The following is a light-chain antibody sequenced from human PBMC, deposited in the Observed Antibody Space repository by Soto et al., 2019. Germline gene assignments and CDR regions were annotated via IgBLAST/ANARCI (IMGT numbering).Light chain of an antibody. Sequence: EIVLMQSPGTLSLSPGERATLFCRASQSMKRRYLAWYQQKPGQAPRVLIYAASNRATDIPDRFSGSGSGTDFSLTISRLEPEDFAVYYCHQYDNTPQTFGQGTKVEIK. CDR3: HQYDNTPQT. CDR1: QSMKRRY. V-gene: IGKV3-20*01. CDR2: AAS. J-gene: IGKJ2*01.